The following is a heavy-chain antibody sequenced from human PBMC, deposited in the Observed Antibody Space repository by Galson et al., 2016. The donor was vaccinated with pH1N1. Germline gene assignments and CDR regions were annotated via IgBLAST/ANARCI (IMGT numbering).Heavy chain of an antibody. J-gene: IGHJ6*02. CDR1: GFTFRDYY. V-gene: IGHV3-11*01. Sequence: SLRLSCAGFGFTFRDYYMNWIRQAPGKGLEWISYISSSGNTIYYADSVKGRFTISRDNTETSLYLQMNNLRAEDTAVYYCARALDGTGYYYYGMDDWGQGTMVTVSS. CDR2: ISSSGNTI. CDR3: ARALDGTGYYYYGMDD. D-gene: IGHD3-10*01.